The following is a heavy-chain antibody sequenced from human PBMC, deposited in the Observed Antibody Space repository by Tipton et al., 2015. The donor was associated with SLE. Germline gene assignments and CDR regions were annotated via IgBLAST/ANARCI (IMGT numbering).Heavy chain of an antibody. CDR3: AREPDY. Sequence: TSYNPSLKSRLIMTVDTSKNQFSLKLTSVTAADMAVYYCAREPDYWGQGILVAVSS. V-gene: IGHV4-4*07. J-gene: IGHJ4*02. CDR2: T.